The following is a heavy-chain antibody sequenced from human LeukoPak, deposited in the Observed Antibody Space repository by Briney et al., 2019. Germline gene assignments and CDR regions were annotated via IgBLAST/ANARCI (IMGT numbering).Heavy chain of an antibody. CDR2: ISGSVGRT. Sequence: GGSLRLSCAASGFTFSSYAMNWVRQAPGEGLEWVSTISGSVGRTYYADSVKGRFTISRDNSRDTLYLQMTGLRAEDTAVYYCGKQLAISGTDYWGQGTLVTVSS. V-gene: IGHV3-23*01. J-gene: IGHJ4*02. D-gene: IGHD6-13*01. CDR3: GKQLAISGTDY. CDR1: GFTFSSYA.